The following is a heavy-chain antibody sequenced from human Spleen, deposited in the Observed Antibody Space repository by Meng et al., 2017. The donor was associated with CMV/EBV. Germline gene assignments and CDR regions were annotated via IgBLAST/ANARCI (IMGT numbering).Heavy chain of an antibody. D-gene: IGHD3/OR15-3a*01. J-gene: IGHJ4*01. CDR1: FSLSTTTVG. CDR3: AHTRLTLNFWTDAIDF. V-gene: IGHV2-5*01. Sequence: FSLSTTTVGVGWFRQPPGKALEWLALIYWNDDKRYSPSLKRRLTITKDTSKDQVVLTMTNVDPVDTATYYCAHTRLTLNFWTDAIDFWGHGTLVTVSS. CDR2: IYWNDDK.